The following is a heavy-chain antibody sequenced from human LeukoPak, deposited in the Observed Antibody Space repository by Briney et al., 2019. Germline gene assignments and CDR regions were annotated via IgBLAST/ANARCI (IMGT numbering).Heavy chain of an antibody. Sequence: GGSLRPSCTASGITLSSYTMHWVRQAPGKGLEWVALTSSDGNKYFAASVQGRFTISRDNSRNTVYLQLDSLRPDDTAVYYCARERGIRALYFDNWGQGTLVTVSS. V-gene: IGHV3-30*04. CDR1: GITLSSYT. J-gene: IGHJ4*02. CDR2: TSSDGNK. CDR3: ARERGIRALYFDN. D-gene: IGHD3-16*01.